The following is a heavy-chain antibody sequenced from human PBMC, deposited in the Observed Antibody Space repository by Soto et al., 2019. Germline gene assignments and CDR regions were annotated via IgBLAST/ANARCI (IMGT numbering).Heavy chain of an antibody. CDR2: INYSGST. J-gene: IGHJ6*03. CDR1: GGSISSYY. V-gene: IGHV4-59*12. D-gene: IGHD2-2*01. CDR3: ARGQDIVVVPAGIWPLYYMDV. Sequence: SETLSLTCTVSGGSISSYYWSWIRQPPGKGLEWIGEINYSGSTNYNPSLKSRVTISVDTSKNQFSLKLSSVTAADTAVYYCARGQDIVVVPAGIWPLYYMDVWGKGTTVTVSS.